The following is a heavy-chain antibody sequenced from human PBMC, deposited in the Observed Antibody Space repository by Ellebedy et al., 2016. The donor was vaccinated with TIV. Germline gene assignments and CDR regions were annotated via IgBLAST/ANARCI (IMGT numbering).Heavy chain of an antibody. CDR1: GFTFSSYS. D-gene: IGHD3-16*01. CDR2: ISSSSSYI. CDR3: ARDLGPWRDYYYYGMDV. Sequence: GGSLRLXXAASGFTFSSYSMNWVRQAPGKGLEWVSSISSSSSYIYYADSAEGRFTISRDNAKNSLYLQMNSLRAEDTAVYYCARDLGPWRDYYYYGMDVWGQGTTVTVSS. J-gene: IGHJ6*02. V-gene: IGHV3-21*01.